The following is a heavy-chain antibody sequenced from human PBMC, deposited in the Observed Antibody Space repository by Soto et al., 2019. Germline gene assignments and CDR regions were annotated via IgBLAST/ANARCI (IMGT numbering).Heavy chain of an antibody. CDR1: GYTLTELS. D-gene: IGHD3-22*01. CDR3: ATVNTGYYYDSSGYYRY. CDR2: FDPEDGET. Sequence: ASVKVSCKVSGYTLTELSMHWVRQAPGKGLEWMGGFDPEDGETIYAQKFQGRVTMTEDTSTDTAYMELSSLRSEDTAVYYCATVNTGYYYDSSGYYRYWGQGTLVTVSS. J-gene: IGHJ4*02. V-gene: IGHV1-24*01.